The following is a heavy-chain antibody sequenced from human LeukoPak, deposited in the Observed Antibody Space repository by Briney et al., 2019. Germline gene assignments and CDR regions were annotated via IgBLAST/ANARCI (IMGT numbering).Heavy chain of an antibody. V-gene: IGHV4-59*01. D-gene: IGHD6-19*01. J-gene: IGHJ6*02. CDR2: IYYSGST. CDR3: ARDRGESSGWYTSGGNYYYYGMDV. Sequence: SETLSLTCTVSGGSISSYYWSWIRQPPGKGLEWIGYIYYSGSTNYNPSLKSRVTISVDTSKNQFSLKLSSVTAADTAVYYCARDRGESSGWYTSGGNYYYYGMDVWGRGTTVTVSS. CDR1: GGSISSYY.